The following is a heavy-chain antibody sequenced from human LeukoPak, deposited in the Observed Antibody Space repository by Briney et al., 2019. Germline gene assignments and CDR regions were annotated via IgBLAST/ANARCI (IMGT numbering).Heavy chain of an antibody. D-gene: IGHD6-13*01. Sequence: SGTLSLTCTVSLGSVNTYYWNRIRQPPGKALEWIGHVFSSGGTNYNPPIQRRVTISVHAYRDQVSLKLSSVTAEDTAVYYCARKTSAAAGSHLWGGGTLVTVSS. CDR1: LGSVNTYY. CDR3: ARKTSAAAGSHL. CDR2: VFSSGGT. V-gene: IGHV4-59*02. J-gene: IGHJ2*01.